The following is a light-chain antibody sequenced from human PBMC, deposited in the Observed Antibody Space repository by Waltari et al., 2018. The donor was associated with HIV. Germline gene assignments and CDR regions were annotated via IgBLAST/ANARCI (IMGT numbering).Light chain of an antibody. CDR2: GKN. CDR3: NSRDSSGTHPVL. V-gene: IGLV3-19*01. J-gene: IGLJ2*01. Sequence: SSKLTQDPAVSVALGQTVRITCQGDSPAICYASWFQQKPGQAPLLVIYGKNNRPSGIRDRFSGSFSGNTSSLTITGAQAEDEADYYCNSRDSSGTHPVLFGGGTRLSVL. CDR1: SPAICY.